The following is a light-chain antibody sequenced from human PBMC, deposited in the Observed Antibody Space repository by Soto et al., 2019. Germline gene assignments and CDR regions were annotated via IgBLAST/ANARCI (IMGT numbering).Light chain of an antibody. CDR1: RSVSASY. V-gene: IGKV3-20*01. Sequence: ETVLTQSPGTLSLSPGERATLSCRASRSVSASYLAWYQQKPGQAPRLLIYGASSRATGFPDRFSGSGSGTDFTLTISRLEPEDSAVYYCQQYNAWPHTFGQGTKLEI. CDR2: GAS. CDR3: QQYNAWPHT. J-gene: IGKJ2*01.